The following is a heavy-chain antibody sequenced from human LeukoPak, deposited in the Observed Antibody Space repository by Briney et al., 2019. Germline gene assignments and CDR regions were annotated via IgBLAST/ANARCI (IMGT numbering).Heavy chain of an antibody. J-gene: IGHJ3*02. CDR3: ARRGHYYDSSGYYYGDAFDI. V-gene: IGHV3-7*01. D-gene: IGHD3-22*01. CDR1: GFTFSSYW. CDR2: IKQDGSEK. Sequence: GGSLRLSCAASGFTFSSYWMSWVRQAPGKGLEWVANIKQDGSEKYYVDSVKGRFTISRDSAKNSLYLQMNSLRAEDTAVYYCARRGHYYDSSGYYYGDAFDIWGQGTMVTVSS.